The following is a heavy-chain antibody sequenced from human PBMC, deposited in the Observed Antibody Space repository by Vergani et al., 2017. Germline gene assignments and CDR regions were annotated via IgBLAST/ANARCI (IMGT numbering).Heavy chain of an antibody. Sequence: VQLEESGGGVVQPGRSLRLSCAASGFTFSSYAMSWVRQAPGKGLEWVSAISGSGGSTYYADSVKGRFTISRDNSKNTLYLQMNSLRAEDTAVYYCASSGERRYYYGMDVWDQGTTVTVSS. V-gene: IGHV3-23*04. J-gene: IGHJ6*02. CDR3: ASSGERRYYYGMDV. D-gene: IGHD3-10*01. CDR2: ISGSGGST. CDR1: GFTFSSYA.